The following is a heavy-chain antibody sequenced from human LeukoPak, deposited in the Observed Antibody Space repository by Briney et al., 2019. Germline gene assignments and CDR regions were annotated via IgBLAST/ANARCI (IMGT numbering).Heavy chain of an antibody. CDR1: RFTVSSNY. CDR3: AGGGSAWFGGIDY. D-gene: IGHD3-10*01. J-gene: IGHJ4*02. CDR2: IYSGGGT. V-gene: IGHV3-53*05. Sequence: GGSLRLSCAASRFTVSSNYMSWIRQAPGKGLEWVSVIYSGGGTYYADSVKGRFTISRDNSKNTLYLQMTSLRADDTAVYYCAGGGSAWFGGIDYWGQGTLVTVSS.